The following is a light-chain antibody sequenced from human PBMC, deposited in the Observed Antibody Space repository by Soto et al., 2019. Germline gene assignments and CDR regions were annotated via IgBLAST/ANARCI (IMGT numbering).Light chain of an antibody. CDR1: QSINSY. V-gene: IGKV1-39*01. CDR3: QQSYSVPYT. CDR2: VAS. Sequence: DIQMTQSPPSLSASVGDRVNITCRASQSINSYLNWYQQKPGKAPDLLIYVASSLQSGVPSRFSGSGSGTDFTLTISSLQPEDSATYYCQQSYSVPYTFGQGTKVDIK. J-gene: IGKJ2*01.